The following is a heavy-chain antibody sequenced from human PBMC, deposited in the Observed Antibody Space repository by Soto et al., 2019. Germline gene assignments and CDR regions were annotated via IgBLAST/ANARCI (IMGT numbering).Heavy chain of an antibody. V-gene: IGHV3-23*01. J-gene: IGHJ4*02. CDR2: VSVGGST. CDR3: SKRRGAGGHFDY. D-gene: IGHD2-15*01. Sequence: DVQLLESGGGLVQPEGSLRLSCAASGFTFSSYAMGWVRQGPGKGLEWVAVVSVGGSTHYADSVRGRFTTSRENTQNTQYMQMNSLTAEDTAVYFCSKRRGAGGHFDYWGQGALVTVSS. CDR1: GFTFSSYA.